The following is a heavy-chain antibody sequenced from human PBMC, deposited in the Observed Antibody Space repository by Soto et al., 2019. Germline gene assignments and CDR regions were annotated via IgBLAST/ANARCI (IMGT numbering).Heavy chain of an antibody. D-gene: IGHD3-3*01. CDR2: ISGSGGST. J-gene: IGHJ4*02. CDR3: AKVPFGVVKYYFDY. V-gene: IGHV3-23*01. Sequence: GGSLRLSCAAFGFTFSSYAMSWARQAPGKGLEWVSAISGSGGSTYYADSVKGRFTISRDNSKNTLYLQMNSLRAEDTAVYYCAKVPFGVVKYYFDYWGQGTLVTVSS. CDR1: GFTFSSYA.